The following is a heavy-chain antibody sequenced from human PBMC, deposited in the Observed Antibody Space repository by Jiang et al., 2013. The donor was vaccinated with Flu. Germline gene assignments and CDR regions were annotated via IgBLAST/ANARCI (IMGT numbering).Heavy chain of an antibody. V-gene: IGHV4-59*01. CDR3: ARESKYYYDSSGFDY. J-gene: IGHJ4*02. D-gene: IGHD3-22*01. CDR2: IYYSGST. Sequence: KGLEWIGYIYYSGSTNYNPSLKSRVTISVDTSKNQXSLKLSSVTAADTAVYYCARESKYYYDSSGFDYWGPGNPGHRLL.